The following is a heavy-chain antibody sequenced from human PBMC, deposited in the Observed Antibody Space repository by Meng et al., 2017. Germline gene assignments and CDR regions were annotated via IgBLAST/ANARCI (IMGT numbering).Heavy chain of an antibody. V-gene: IGHV1-2*02. CDR1: GYTFTGYY. J-gene: IGHJ3*02. CDR2: INPNSGDT. D-gene: IGHD2-15*01. CDR3: EREKISRVPDAFDI. Sequence: ASVKVSCKASGYTFTGYYMHWVRQAPGQGLEWMGWINPNSGDTNYAQKFQGRVTMTRDTSISTAYMELSRLRSDDTAVYYCEREKISRVPDAFDIWGQGTMVTVSS.